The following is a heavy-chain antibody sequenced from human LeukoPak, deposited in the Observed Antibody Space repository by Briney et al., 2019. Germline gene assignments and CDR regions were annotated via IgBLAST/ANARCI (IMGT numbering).Heavy chain of an antibody. CDR1: GFTFSGHV. D-gene: IGHD3-10*01. CDR2: IWYDGGNK. V-gene: IGHV3-33*01. CDR3: ARRSWFGEYYFDY. Sequence: VGSLRLSCAASGFTFSGHVMHWVRQAPGQGLEWVAVIWYDGGNKYYADSVKGRFTISRDNSKNTLYLQMNSLRAEDTAVYYCARRSWFGEYYFDYWGQGALFSASS. J-gene: IGHJ4*02.